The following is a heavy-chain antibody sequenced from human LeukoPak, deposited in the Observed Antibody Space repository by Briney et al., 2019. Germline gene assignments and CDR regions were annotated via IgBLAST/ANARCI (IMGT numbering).Heavy chain of an antibody. CDR3: ARDSTVVVVAATLHY. J-gene: IGHJ4*02. CDR2: INPNSGGT. D-gene: IGHD2-15*01. Sequence: ASVKVSCKASGYTFTSYYMHWVRQAPGQGLEWMGWINPNSGGTNYAQKFQGRVTMTRDTSISTAYMELSRLRSDDTAVYYCARDSTVVVVAATLHYRGQGTLVTVSS. V-gene: IGHV1-2*02. CDR1: GYTFTSYY.